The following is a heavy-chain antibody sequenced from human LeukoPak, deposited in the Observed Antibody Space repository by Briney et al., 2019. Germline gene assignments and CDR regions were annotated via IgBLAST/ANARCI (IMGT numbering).Heavy chain of an antibody. CDR3: AKVGMVATYFDY. CDR2: ISWNSGSV. D-gene: IGHD5-12*01. J-gene: IGHJ4*02. CDR1: GFTFDDYA. Sequence: PGRSLRLSCAASGFTFDDYAMHWVRQAPGKVLEWVSGISWNSGSVGYADSVKGRFTISRDNAKNSLYLQMNSLRAEDTALYYCAKVGMVATYFDYWGQGTLVTVSS. V-gene: IGHV3-9*01.